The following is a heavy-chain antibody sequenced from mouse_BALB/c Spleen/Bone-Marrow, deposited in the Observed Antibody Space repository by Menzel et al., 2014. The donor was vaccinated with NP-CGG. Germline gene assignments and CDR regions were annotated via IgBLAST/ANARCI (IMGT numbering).Heavy chain of an antibody. V-gene: IGHV5-6-5*01. CDR3: ARDGSSYYAMDY. Sequence: EVKVVESGGGLVKPGGSLKLSCAASGFTFSSYAMSWVRQTPEKRLEWVASISSGGSTYYPDSVKGRFTISRDNARNILYLQMSSLRSEDTAMYYCARDGSSYYAMDYWGQGTSVTASS. CDR1: GFTFSSYA. D-gene: IGHD1-1*01. J-gene: IGHJ4*01. CDR2: ISSGGST.